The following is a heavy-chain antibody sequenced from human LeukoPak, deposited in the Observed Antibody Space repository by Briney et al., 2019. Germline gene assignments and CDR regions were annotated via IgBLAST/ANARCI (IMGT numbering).Heavy chain of an antibody. V-gene: IGHV7-4-1*02. CDR2: INTNTGNP. CDR3: ARDHLGWLQGEADAFDI. J-gene: IGHJ3*02. CDR1: GYTFTGYY. D-gene: IGHD5-24*01. Sequence: ASVKVSCKASGYTFTGYYIYWVREAPGQGLEWMGWINTNTGNPTYAQGFTGRFVFSLDTSVSTAYLQISSLKAEDTAVYYCARDHLGWLQGEADAFDIWGQGTMVTVSS.